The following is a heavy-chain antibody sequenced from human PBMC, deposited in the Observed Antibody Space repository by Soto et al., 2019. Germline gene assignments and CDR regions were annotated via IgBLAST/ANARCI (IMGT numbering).Heavy chain of an antibody. CDR3: ARVRKVLRFLGGYSDV. D-gene: IGHD3-3*01. CDR1: GGSFSGYY. CDR2: INHSGST. J-gene: IGHJ6*04. Sequence: QVQLQQWGAGLLKPSETLSLPCAVYGGSFSGYYWSGIRKPPGRGLEWIGEINHSGSTNYNPSLKSRVTISVDTSKNQFSLKLSSVTAADTAVYYCARVRKVLRFLGGYSDVWGKGTTVTVSS. V-gene: IGHV4-34*01.